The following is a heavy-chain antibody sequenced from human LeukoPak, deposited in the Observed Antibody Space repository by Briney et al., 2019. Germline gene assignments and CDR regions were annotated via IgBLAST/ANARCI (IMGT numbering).Heavy chain of an antibody. CDR2: ISSSSSSTI. CDR3: ARVVERAAIWAY. Sequence: HPGGSLRLSCAASGFTFSSYSMNWVRQAPGKGLEWVSYISSSSSSTIYYADSVKGRFTISRDNAKNSLYLQMNSLRAEDTAVYYCARVVERAAIWAYWGQGTLVTVSS. J-gene: IGHJ4*02. CDR1: GFTFSSYS. V-gene: IGHV3-48*01. D-gene: IGHD2-2*02.